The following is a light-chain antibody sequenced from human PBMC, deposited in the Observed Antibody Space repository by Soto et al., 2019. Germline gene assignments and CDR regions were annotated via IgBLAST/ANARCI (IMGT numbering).Light chain of an antibody. CDR1: QPVLYSSNNKNY. Sequence: DIVMTQSPDSLAVSLGERATIHCKSSQPVLYSSNNKNYLAWYQQKPGQPPKLLIYWASTRESGVPDRFGGSGSGTDFARTISSLQAEDVAFYYCQQYFSAPYTFGQGTKLEI. CDR3: QQYFSAPYT. V-gene: IGKV4-1*01. J-gene: IGKJ2*01. CDR2: WAS.